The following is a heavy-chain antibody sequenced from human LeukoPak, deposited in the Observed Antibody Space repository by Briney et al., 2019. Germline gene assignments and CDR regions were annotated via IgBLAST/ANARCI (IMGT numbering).Heavy chain of an antibody. Sequence: SETLSLTCTVSGGSISSYYWSWIRQPPGKGLEWIGYIYYSGSTNYNPSLKSRVTISVDTSRSQFSLNLSSVTAADTAVYYCARNWNRGVIITAFDPWGQGTLVTVSS. CDR3: ARNWNRGVIITAFDP. D-gene: IGHD3-10*01. V-gene: IGHV4-59*01. CDR2: IYYSGST. J-gene: IGHJ5*02. CDR1: GGSISSYY.